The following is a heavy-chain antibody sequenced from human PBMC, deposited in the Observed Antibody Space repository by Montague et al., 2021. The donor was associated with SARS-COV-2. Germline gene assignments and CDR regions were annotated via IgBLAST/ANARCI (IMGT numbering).Heavy chain of an antibody. D-gene: IGHD2-2*01. Sequence: TLSLTCTVSGGSIGSGGYYWSWIRQPAGKGLEWIGRIYTTGTTNHNPSLKSRVTMFIDTSKNQHSLKLTSVTAADTGVYYCARDGYASGDFYNRHFDRGGQGALSPSPQ. CDR1: GGSIGSGGYY. J-gene: IGHJ1*01. CDR3: ARDGYASGDFYNRHFDR. CDR2: IYTTGTT. V-gene: IGHV4-61*02.